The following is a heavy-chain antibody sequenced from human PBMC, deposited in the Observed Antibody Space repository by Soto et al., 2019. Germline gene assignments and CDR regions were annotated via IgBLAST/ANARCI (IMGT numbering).Heavy chain of an antibody. V-gene: IGHV3-23*01. Sequence: EVQLLESGGGLVQPGGSLRLSCAASGFTFSSYVIYWVRQAPGKGLERISAISGSGDNTYYADSVKGRFAISRDNSKNTLSLQMNSLRADDTAVYYCAKLGVRIATAGTDYWGQGTLVTVSS. CDR1: GFTFSSYV. CDR2: ISGSGDNT. CDR3: AKLGVRIATAGTDY. D-gene: IGHD6-13*01. J-gene: IGHJ4*02.